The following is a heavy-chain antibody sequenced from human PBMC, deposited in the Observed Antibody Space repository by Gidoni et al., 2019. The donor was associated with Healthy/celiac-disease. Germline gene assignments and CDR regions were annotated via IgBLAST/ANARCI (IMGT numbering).Heavy chain of an antibody. J-gene: IGHJ4*02. CDR2: INHSGST. CDR3: ARSRGFYYDSSGHFDY. D-gene: IGHD3-22*01. CDR1: GGSFSGYY. V-gene: IGHV4-34*01. Sequence: QVQLQQWGAGLLKPSETLSLTLAVYGGSFSGYYWSLILQPPGKGLEWIGEINHSGSTNYNPSLKSRVTISVDTSKTQFSLKLSSVTAADTAVYYCARSRGFYYDSSGHFDYWGQGTLVTVSS.